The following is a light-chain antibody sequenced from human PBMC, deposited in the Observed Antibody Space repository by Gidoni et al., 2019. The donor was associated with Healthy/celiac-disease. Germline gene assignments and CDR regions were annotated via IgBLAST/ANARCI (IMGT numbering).Light chain of an antibody. CDR3: QQSYSTPRT. CDR2: AAS. Sequence: DIQMTQSPSSLSASVGDRVTITCRASQSISSYLNWYQQKPGKAPKLLIYAASSLQSGVPSRFSGKGSGTDFNLTISSLQPEGFATYYCQQSYSTPRTFGQGTKVEIK. V-gene: IGKV1-39*01. CDR1: QSISSY. J-gene: IGKJ1*01.